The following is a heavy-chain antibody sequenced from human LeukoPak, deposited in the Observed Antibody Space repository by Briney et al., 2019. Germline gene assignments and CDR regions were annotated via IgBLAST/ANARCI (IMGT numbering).Heavy chain of an antibody. CDR1: GYSFTSYW. CDR2: SYPGDSDT. D-gene: IGHD6-13*01. J-gene: IGHJ6*03. CDR3: AILPGIAAPGYYYYYYYMGV. Sequence: GESLKISCKGSGYSFTSYWIGWVRPMPGKGLEWMGISYPGDSDTRYSPSFQGQVTISADKSISTAYLQWSSLKASDTAMYYCAILPGIAAPGYYYYYYYMGVWGKGTTVTVSS. V-gene: IGHV5-51*01.